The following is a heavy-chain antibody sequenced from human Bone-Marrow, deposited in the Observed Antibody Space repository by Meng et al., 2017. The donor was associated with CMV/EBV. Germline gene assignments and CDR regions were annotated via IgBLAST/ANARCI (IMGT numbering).Heavy chain of an antibody. CDR3: AREDGGNKGRGIRL. J-gene: IGHJ4*02. Sequence: GESLKISCAASGFTFSRYWMSWVRQAPGKGLEWVANIKQDGSEKYYVDSVKGRFTISRDNAKNSLYLQMNSLRAEDTAVYYCAREDGGNKGRGIRLWGQGTLVTVSS. D-gene: IGHD4-23*01. CDR1: GFTFSRYW. CDR2: IKQDGSEK. V-gene: IGHV3-7*01.